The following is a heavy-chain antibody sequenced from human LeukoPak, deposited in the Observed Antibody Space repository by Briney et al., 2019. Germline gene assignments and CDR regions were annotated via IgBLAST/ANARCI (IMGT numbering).Heavy chain of an antibody. CDR3: AREDTGVAFDI. V-gene: IGHV3-48*03. CDR2: ISGSGIK. J-gene: IGHJ3*02. D-gene: IGHD2-8*01. CDR1: RFTFSSYE. Sequence: GGSLRLSCAASRFTFSSYEMNWVRQAPGKGLEWVSYISGSGIKHYADSVKGRFTISRDNAKNTLYLQMNSLRVEDTAVYYCAREDTGVAFDIWGQGTTVTV.